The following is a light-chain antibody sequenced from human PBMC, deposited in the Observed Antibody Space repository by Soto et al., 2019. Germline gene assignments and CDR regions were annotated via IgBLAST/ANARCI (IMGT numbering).Light chain of an antibody. CDR1: QSISSW. V-gene: IGKV1-5*03. J-gene: IGKJ1*01. Sequence: DIRMTQSPSTLSASVGDRVTITCRASQSISSWLAWYQQKPGKAPKLLIYKASSLESGVPSRFSGSGSGTEFTLTISSLQPDDFATYYCQHYNSYWTFGQGTKVEIK. CDR3: QHYNSYWT. CDR2: KAS.